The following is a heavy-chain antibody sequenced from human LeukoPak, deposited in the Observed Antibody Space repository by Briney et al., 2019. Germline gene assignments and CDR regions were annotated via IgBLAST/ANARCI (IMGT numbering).Heavy chain of an antibody. Sequence: PGGSLRLSCAASGFTFSKYWMHWFRQTPGMGLVWISRISGDGTTTSYADSVKGRFTLSRDNAKNTLYLQMNSLRADDTAVYYCARTTYYDTDTAYYRPFDSWGQGTLVTVSS. CDR2: ISGDGTTT. CDR3: ARTTYYDTDTAYYRPFDS. V-gene: IGHV3-74*01. D-gene: IGHD3-16*01. J-gene: IGHJ4*02. CDR1: GFTFSKYW.